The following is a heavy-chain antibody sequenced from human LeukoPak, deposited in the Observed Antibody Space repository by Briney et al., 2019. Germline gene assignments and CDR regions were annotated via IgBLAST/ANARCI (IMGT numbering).Heavy chain of an antibody. CDR1: GGTFNNYA. D-gene: IGHD3-10*01. CDR3: ARDGSWGLDY. CDR2: INPIVGIV. J-gene: IGHJ4*02. Sequence: ASVKVSCKAPGGTFNNYAISWVRQAPGQGLEWMGRINPIVGIVNYAQKFQGRVTITADMSTSTAYMELSSLASEDTAVYYCARDGSWGLDYWGQGPLVTVSS. V-gene: IGHV1-69*04.